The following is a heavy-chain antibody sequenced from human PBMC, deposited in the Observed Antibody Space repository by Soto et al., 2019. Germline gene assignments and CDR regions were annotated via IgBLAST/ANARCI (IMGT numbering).Heavy chain of an antibody. CDR1: GGSFTGDY. Sequence: LSLTCSVSGGSFTGDYWSWIRQPAGTGLQWIGRVFGNGAGTPIYNSLLKSRARMSADPSKRQFSLTLTSVTAADTAVYYCARDLPPYGGRRSPPTGAFEDWGQGIVVTVSS. V-gene: IGHV4-4*07. CDR3: ARDLPPYGGRRSPPTGAFED. CDR2: VFGNGAGTP. D-gene: IGHD2-15*01. J-gene: IGHJ4*02.